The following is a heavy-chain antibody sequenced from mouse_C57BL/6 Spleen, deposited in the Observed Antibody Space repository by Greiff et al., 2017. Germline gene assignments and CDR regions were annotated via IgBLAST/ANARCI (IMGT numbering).Heavy chain of an antibody. CDR3: ARDHYFFDY. D-gene: IGHD1-1*02. V-gene: IGHV3-6*01. Sequence: DVKLQESGPGLVKPSQSLSLTCSVTGYSITSGYYWNWIRQFPGNKLEWMGYISYDGSNNYNPSLKNRISITRDPSKNQFFLKLNSVTTEDTATYYCARDHYFFDYWGQGTTLTVSS. CDR2: ISYDGSN. CDR1: GYSITSGYY. J-gene: IGHJ2*01.